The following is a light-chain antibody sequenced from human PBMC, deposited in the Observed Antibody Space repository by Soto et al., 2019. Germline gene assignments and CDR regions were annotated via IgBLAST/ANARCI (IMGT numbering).Light chain of an antibody. CDR3: SSYTSSSTLV. CDR1: SSDVGGYSY. J-gene: IGLJ1*01. Sequence: QSALTQPASVSGSPGQSITISCTGTSSDVGGYSYVSWYQQYPGKAPKLMIYEVSNRPSGVSNRFSGSKSGNTASLTISGLQAEDEADYYCSSYTSSSTLVFGNGTKLTVL. V-gene: IGLV2-14*01. CDR2: EVS.